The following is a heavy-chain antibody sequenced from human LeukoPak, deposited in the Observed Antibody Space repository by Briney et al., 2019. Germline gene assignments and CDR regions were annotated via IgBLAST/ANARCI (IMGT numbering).Heavy chain of an antibody. D-gene: IGHD2-21*02. CDR2: IYYSGST. J-gene: IGHJ6*02. CDR3: TRQEAATATSFYGMDV. V-gene: IGHV4-39*01. CDR1: GGSISSRSYY. Sequence: SETLSLTCTVSGGSISSRSYYWGWIRQPPGKGLEWIGRIYYSGSTYYNPSLKSRVTISVDTSKNQLSLKLSSVTAADTAVYYCTRQEAATATSFYGMDVWGLGTTVTVSS.